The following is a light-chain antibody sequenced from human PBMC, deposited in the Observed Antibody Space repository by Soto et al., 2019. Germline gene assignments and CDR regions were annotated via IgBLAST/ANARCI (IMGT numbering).Light chain of an antibody. CDR3: QQRSNWRVT. J-gene: IGKJ5*01. CDR2: DAS. Sequence: DIVLTQSPVTLSLSPGERATLSCRASQSVSSYLAWYQQKPGQAPRLLIYDASKRATDIPPRFSGSGSGTDFSHTISSLDPEDFAVYYCQQRSNWRVTFGQGTRLEIK. CDR1: QSVSSY. V-gene: IGKV3-11*01.